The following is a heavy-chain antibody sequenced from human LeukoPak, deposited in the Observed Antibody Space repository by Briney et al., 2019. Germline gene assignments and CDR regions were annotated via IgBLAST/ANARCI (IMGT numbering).Heavy chain of an antibody. CDR1: GFTFSSYA. CDR3: AKDSVLLWFGELFAFDI. J-gene: IGHJ3*02. CDR2: ISGSGGST. V-gene: IGHV3-23*01. Sequence: GGSPRLSFAASGFTFSSYAMSWVRPAPGEGVEWVSPISGSGGSTYYADSVKGRFTISRDNSKNTLYLQMNSLRAEDTAVYYCAKDSVLLWFGELFAFDIWGQGTMVTVSS. D-gene: IGHD3-10*01.